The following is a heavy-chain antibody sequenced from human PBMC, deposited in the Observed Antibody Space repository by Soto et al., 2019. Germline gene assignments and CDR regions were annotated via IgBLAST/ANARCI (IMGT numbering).Heavy chain of an antibody. Sequence: GGSLRLSCAASGFNFNAYVMNWVRQAPGKGLEWVSIISFTGDSRYYADSVKDRFTISRDNSQNTLYLQMNSLRAEDTAVYYCAKKSCSSPGCPYGMDVWGQGTTVTVSS. V-gene: IGHV3-23*01. J-gene: IGHJ6*02. CDR1: GFNFNAYV. CDR2: ISFTGDSR. CDR3: AKKSCSSPGCPYGMDV. D-gene: IGHD2-2*01.